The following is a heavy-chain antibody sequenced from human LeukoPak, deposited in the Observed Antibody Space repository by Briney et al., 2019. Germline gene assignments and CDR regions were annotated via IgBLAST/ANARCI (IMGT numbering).Heavy chain of an antibody. CDR2: IRYDGSNK. J-gene: IGHJ4*02. CDR3: AKDNTYYDSSGYSYFDY. V-gene: IGHV3-30*02. D-gene: IGHD3-22*01. CDR1: GFTFSSYG. Sequence: GGSLRLSCGASGFTFSSYGMHWVRQAPGKGLEWVAFIRYDGSNKYYADSVKGRFTISRDNSKNTLYLQMNSLRAEDTAVYYCAKDNTYYDSSGYSYFDYWGQGTLVTVSS.